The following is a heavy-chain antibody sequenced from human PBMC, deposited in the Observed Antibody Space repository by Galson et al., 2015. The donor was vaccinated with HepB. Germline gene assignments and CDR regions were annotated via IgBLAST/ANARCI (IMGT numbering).Heavy chain of an antibody. J-gene: IGHJ2*01. CDR2: ISYDGSNK. CDR3: ARDEGLGVLPDWYFDL. Sequence: SLRLSCAASGFTFSSYAMHWVRQAPGKGLEWVAVISYDGSNKYYADSVKGRFTISRDNSKNTLYLQMNSLRAEDTAVYYCARDEGLGVLPDWYFDLWGRGTLVTVSS. CDR1: GFTFSSYA. D-gene: IGHD2-8*01. V-gene: IGHV3-30-3*01.